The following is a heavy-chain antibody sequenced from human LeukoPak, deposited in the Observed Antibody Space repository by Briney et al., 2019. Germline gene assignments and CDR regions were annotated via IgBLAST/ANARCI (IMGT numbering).Heavy chain of an antibody. J-gene: IGHJ1*01. CDR1: GGSFSGYY. CDR3: AREYYRGTFQH. Sequence: SETLSLTCAVYGGSFSGYYWSWIRQPPGKGLEWIGKINHSGSTNYNPSLKSRVTISVDTSKNQFSLKLSSVTAADTAVYYCAREYYRGTFQHWGQGTLVTVSS. CDR2: INHSGST. V-gene: IGHV4-34*01. D-gene: IGHD3-10*01.